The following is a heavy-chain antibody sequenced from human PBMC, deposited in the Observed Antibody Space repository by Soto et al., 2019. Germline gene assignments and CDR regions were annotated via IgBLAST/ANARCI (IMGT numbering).Heavy chain of an antibody. CDR1: GGSISSYY. J-gene: IGHJ4*02. D-gene: IGHD2-2*02. CDR2: IYTSGST. Sequence: SETLSLTCTVSGGSISSYYWSWIRQPAGKGLEWIGRIYTSGSTNYNPSLKSRVTMSVDTSKNQFSLKLSSVTAADTAVYYCARESDIVVVPAAIPNCTNGVCYFDYWGQGTLVTVSS. CDR3: ARESDIVVVPAAIPNCTNGVCYFDY. V-gene: IGHV4-4*07.